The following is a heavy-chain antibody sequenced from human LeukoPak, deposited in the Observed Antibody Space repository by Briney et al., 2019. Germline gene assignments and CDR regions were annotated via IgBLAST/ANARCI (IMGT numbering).Heavy chain of an antibody. Sequence: SETLSLTCSISGGSISSYYWSWIRQSPGRGLECIGSIFYTGTTNYDPSLKSRVTISIDTSKTQFSLRLSSVTAADTAVYYCARVKGGSFDYWGQGILVTVS. D-gene: IGHD3-16*01. CDR3: ARVKGGSFDY. J-gene: IGHJ4*02. CDR1: GGSISSYY. V-gene: IGHV4-59*01. CDR2: IFYTGTT.